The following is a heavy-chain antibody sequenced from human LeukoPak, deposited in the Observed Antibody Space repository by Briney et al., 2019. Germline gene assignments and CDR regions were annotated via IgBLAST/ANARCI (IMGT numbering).Heavy chain of an antibody. Sequence: PGGSLRLSCAASGFTFSSYSMSWVRQAPGKGLEWVSVIYSGGSTYYADSVKGRFTISRDNSKNTLYLQMNSLRAEDTAVYYCAREMATIWDYWGQGTLVAVSS. D-gene: IGHD5-24*01. V-gene: IGHV3-53*01. CDR3: AREMATIWDY. CDR2: IYSGGST. CDR1: GFTFSSYS. J-gene: IGHJ4*02.